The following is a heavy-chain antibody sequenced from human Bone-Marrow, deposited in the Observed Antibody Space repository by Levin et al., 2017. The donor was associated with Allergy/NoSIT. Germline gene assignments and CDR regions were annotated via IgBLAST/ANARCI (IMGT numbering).Heavy chain of an antibody. CDR3: AGLDHGMDV. CDR1: GFTFSTYW. Sequence: GGSLRLSCVASGFTFSTYWMHWVRQVPGKGLVWVSRINSDGSSTAYEDSVRGRFTISRDNAKNTLNLQMNSLRAEDTAVYYCAGLDHGMDVWGQGTTVTVSS. V-gene: IGHV3-74*01. CDR2: INSDGSST. J-gene: IGHJ6*02.